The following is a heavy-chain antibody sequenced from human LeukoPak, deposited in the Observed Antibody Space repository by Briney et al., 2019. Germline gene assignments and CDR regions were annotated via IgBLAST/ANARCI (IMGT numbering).Heavy chain of an antibody. J-gene: IGHJ4*02. Sequence: GECLKISCKGTGYSFTNDWIGGVRQMPGKGLEWMGIIYPDDSDARYSPSFRGQVTISADKSISTACLQWSSLEASDTAMYYCARLHCSGDSCYLDYWGQGTLVTVSS. CDR1: GYSFTNDW. CDR2: IYPDDSDA. CDR3: ARLHCSGDSCYLDY. D-gene: IGHD2-15*01. V-gene: IGHV5-51*01.